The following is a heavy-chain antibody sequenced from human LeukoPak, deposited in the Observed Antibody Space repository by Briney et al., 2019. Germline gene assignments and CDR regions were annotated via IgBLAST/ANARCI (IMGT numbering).Heavy chain of an antibody. CDR2: IYYSGST. Sequence: SETLCLTCTVSGGSISSSSYYWGWIRQPPGKGLEWIGSIYYSGSTYYNPSLKSRVTISVDTSKNQFFLKLSSVTAADTAVYYCARGRYCSSTSCYHFDYWGQGTLVTVSS. D-gene: IGHD2-2*01. CDR1: GGSISSSSYY. J-gene: IGHJ4*02. CDR3: ARGRYCSSTSCYHFDY. V-gene: IGHV4-39*01.